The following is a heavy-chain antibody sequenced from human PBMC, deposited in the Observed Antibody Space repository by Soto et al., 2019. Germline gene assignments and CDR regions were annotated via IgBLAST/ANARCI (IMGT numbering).Heavy chain of an antibody. Sequence: SVKVSCKASGGTFSSYAISWVRQAPGQGLEWMGGIIPIFGTANYAQKFQGRVTITADKSTSTAYMELSSLRSEDTAVYYCARDVRSPYYFDYWGQGTLVTVSS. CDR3: ARDVRSPYYFDY. CDR2: IIPIFGTA. J-gene: IGHJ4*02. CDR1: GGTFSSYA. V-gene: IGHV1-69*06.